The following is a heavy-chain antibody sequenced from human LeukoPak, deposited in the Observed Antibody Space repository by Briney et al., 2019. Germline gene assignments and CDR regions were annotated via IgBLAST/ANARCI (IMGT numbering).Heavy chain of an antibody. CDR1: GFTFDDYA. J-gene: IGHJ4*02. V-gene: IGHV3-9*01. CDR3: AKSFGSGRYADY. Sequence: PGGSLRLSCAASGFTFDDYAMHWVRHAPGKGLEWVSGISWNSGSIGYADSVKGRFTISRDNAKNSLYLQMNSLRAEDTAVYYCAKSFGSGRYADYWGQGTLVTVSS. D-gene: IGHD3-3*01. CDR2: ISWNSGSI.